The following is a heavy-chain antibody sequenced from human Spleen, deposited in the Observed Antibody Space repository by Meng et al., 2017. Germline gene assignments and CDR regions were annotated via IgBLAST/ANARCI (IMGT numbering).Heavy chain of an antibody. J-gene: IGHJ4*02. CDR2: IYPGDSDT. V-gene: IGHV5-51*01. D-gene: IGHD7-27*01. CDR1: GYSFTTDW. Sequence: GESLKISCKTSGYSFTTDWIGWVRQMPGKGLEWMRIIYPGDSDTSYSPSFQGQVTISADKSISTAYLQWSNLKASDTAMYYCARDWGLDYWGQGTLVTVSS. CDR3: ARDWGLDY.